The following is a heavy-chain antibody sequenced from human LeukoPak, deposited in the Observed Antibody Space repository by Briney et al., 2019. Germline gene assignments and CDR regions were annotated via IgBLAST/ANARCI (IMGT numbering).Heavy chain of an antibody. Sequence: PGGSPRLSCAASGFTFSSYEMNWVRQAPWKGLEWVSYITSSGSTIYYADSVKGRFTISRDNAKNSLYLQMNSLRAEDTAVYYCAELGITMIGGVWGKGTTVTISS. CDR2: ITSSGSTI. V-gene: IGHV3-48*03. J-gene: IGHJ6*04. CDR1: GFTFSSYE. D-gene: IGHD3-10*02. CDR3: AELGITMIGGV.